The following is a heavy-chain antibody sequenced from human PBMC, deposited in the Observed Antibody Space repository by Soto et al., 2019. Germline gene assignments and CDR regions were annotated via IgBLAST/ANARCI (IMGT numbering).Heavy chain of an antibody. CDR1: GYTLTELS. J-gene: IGHJ6*02. CDR3: ATMAGSWYSGSHYYGMDV. Sequence: GASVKVSCKVSGYTLTELSMHWVRQAPGKGLEWMGGFDPEDGETIYAQKFQGRVTMTEDTSTDTAYMELSSLRSEDTAVYYCATMAGSWYSGSHYYGMDVWGQGTTVTVSS. V-gene: IGHV1-24*01. D-gene: IGHD6-13*01. CDR2: FDPEDGET.